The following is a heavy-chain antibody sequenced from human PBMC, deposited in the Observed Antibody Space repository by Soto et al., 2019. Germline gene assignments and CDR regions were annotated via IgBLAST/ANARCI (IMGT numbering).Heavy chain of an antibody. V-gene: IGHV4-59*01. Sequence: PSETLSLTCTVSGGSISSYYWSWIRQPPGKGLEWIGYIYYSGSTNYNPSLKSRVTTSVDTSKNQFSLKLSSVTAAGTAVYYCARRGGATGAFDIWGQGTMVTVSS. CDR2: IYYSGST. CDR1: GGSISSYY. D-gene: IGHD2-15*01. J-gene: IGHJ3*02. CDR3: ARRGGATGAFDI.